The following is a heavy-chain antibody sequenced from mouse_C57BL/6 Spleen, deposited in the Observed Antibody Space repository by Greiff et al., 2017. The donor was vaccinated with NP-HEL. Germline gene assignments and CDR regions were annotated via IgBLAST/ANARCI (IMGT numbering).Heavy chain of an antibody. J-gene: IGHJ3*01. CDR2: IDPSDSYT. D-gene: IGHD3-2*02. CDR1: GYTFTSYW. Sequence: QVQLQQPGAELVKPGASVKLSCKASGYTFTSYWMQWVKQRPGQGLEWIGEIDPSDSYTNYNQKFKGKATLTVDTSSSTAYMQLSSLTSEDSAVYYCAREGLRPAWFAYWGQGTLVTVSA. V-gene: IGHV1-50*01. CDR3: AREGLRPAWFAY.